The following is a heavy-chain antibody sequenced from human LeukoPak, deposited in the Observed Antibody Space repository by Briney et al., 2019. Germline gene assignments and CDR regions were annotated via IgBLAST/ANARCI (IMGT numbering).Heavy chain of an antibody. J-gene: IGHJ6*02. CDR1: GGSISSGGYY. V-gene: IGHV4-31*03. CDR3: ARSGYYDSSGYYSFYLYYYYGMDV. CDR2: IYYSGST. D-gene: IGHD3-22*01. Sequence: PSETLSLTCTVSGGSISSGGYYWSWIRQHPGKGLEWIGYIYYSGSTYYNPSLKSRVTISVDTSKNQFSLKLSSVTAADTAVYYCARSGYYDSSGYYSFYLYYYYGMDVWGQGTTVTVSS.